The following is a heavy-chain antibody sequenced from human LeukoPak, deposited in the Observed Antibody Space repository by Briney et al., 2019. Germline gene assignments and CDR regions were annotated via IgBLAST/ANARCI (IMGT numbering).Heavy chain of an antibody. CDR3: AELGITMIGGV. D-gene: IGHD3-10*02. CDR1: GFSFDDYA. V-gene: IGHV3-9*01. CDR2: ISWNSGTF. Sequence: GGSLRLCCTASGFSFDDYAMHWVRQAPGKGLEWVAGISWNSGTFDYVDSVKGRFTIYRDNAKNSLYLQMNSLRAEDTAVYYCAELGITMIGGVWGKGTTVTVSS. J-gene: IGHJ6*03.